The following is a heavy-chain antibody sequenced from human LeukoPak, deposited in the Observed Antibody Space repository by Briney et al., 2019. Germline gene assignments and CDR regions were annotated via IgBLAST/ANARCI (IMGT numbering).Heavy chain of an antibody. CDR3: ARGPYFNNWFDP. J-gene: IGHJ5*02. D-gene: IGHD2-8*01. V-gene: IGHV4-59*12. CDR2: IYYSGST. CDR1: GGSISSYY. Sequence: SETLSLTCTVSGGSISSYYWSWIRQPPGKGLEWIGYIYYSGSTNYNPSLKSRVTISVDTSKNQFSLKLSSVTAADTAVYYCARGPYFNNWFDPWGQGTLVTVSS.